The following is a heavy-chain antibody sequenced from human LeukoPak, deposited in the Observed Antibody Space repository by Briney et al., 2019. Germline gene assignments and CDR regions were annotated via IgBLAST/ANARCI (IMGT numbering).Heavy chain of an antibody. CDR2: IYYSGST. Sequence: SETLFLTCTVPGGSISSSSYYWGWIRQPPGKGLEWIGRIYYSGSTYYNPSLKSRVTISVDTSKNQFSLKLSSVTAADTAVYYCASTFWSGYYWSGDYYFDYWGQGTLVTVSS. CDR3: ASTFWSGYYWSGDYYFDY. CDR1: GGSISSSSYY. J-gene: IGHJ4*02. D-gene: IGHD3-3*01. V-gene: IGHV4-39*07.